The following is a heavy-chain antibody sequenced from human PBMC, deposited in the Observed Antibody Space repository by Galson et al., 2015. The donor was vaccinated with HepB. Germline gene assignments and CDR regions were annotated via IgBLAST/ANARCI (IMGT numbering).Heavy chain of an antibody. J-gene: IGHJ4*02. CDR1: GFTFSNYW. V-gene: IGHV3-7*01. D-gene: IGHD1-1*01. Sequence: SLRLSCAASGFTFSNYWMNWVRQAPGKGLEWVANIKQDGSEKYYVDSVKGRFTISRDNAKNSLSLQMNSLRAEDTAVYYCARGANWSWDYWGQGTLVTVSS. CDR3: ARGANWSWDY. CDR2: IKQDGSEK.